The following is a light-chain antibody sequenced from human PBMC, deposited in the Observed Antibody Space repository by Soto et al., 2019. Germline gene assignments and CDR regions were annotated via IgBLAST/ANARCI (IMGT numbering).Light chain of an antibody. Sequence: IVLTQSPVTLSLSPGERATLSCRASQSVSSSSLAWYQQRPGQAPRXLIYDASTRETGIPARFSGSGAGTEFTLTISSLQSEDFAVDYCQQYNNLTLTFGQGTRLEIK. CDR3: QQYNNLTLT. J-gene: IGKJ5*01. V-gene: IGKV3-15*01. CDR2: DAS. CDR1: QSVSSS.